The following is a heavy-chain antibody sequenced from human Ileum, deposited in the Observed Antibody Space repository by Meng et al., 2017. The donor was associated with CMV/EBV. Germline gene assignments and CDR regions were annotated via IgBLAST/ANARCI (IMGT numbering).Heavy chain of an antibody. Sequence: GESLKISCAASGFTVSSNYMSWVRQAPGKGLEWVSVIYSGGSTYYADSVKGRFTISRDNSKNTLYLQMNSLRAEDTAVYYCARDAVTVYYYYYYGMDVWGQGTTVTVSS. CDR3: ARDAVTVYYYYYYGMDV. D-gene: IGHD4-11*01. J-gene: IGHJ6*02. CDR1: GFTVSSNY. V-gene: IGHV3-53*01. CDR2: IYSGGST.